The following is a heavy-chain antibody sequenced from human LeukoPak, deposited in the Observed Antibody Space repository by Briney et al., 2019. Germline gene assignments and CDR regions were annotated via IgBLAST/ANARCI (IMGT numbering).Heavy chain of an antibody. Sequence: GGSLRLSCGASGFTFSSYSMNWVRQAPGKGLEWVSSISSGSSHIYYADSVKGRFTISRDNAKNSLSLQMNSLRAEDTAVYYCARLGDGYPFDYWGQGTLVTVSS. CDR1: GFTFSSYS. J-gene: IGHJ4*02. CDR2: ISSGSSHI. V-gene: IGHV3-21*01. CDR3: ARLGDGYPFDY. D-gene: IGHD5-24*01.